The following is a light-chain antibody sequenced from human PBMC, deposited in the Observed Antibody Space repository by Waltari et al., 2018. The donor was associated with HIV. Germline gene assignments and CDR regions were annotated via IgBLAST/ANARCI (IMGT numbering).Light chain of an antibody. Sequence: QSALTQPASVSGSPGQSLTIPCPGTSTDVGSYNFVSWSQQHPGKAPRLIIYEVSKRPSGVSNRFSGSKSGNTASLTISGLQAEDEADYSCCSYAGKSNTFLIFGGGTKLTVL. CDR3: CSYAGKSNTFLI. V-gene: IGLV2-23*02. CDR2: EVS. J-gene: IGLJ2*01. CDR1: STDVGSYNF.